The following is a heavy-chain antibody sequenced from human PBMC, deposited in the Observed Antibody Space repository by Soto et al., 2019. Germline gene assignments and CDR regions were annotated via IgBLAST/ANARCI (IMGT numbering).Heavy chain of an antibody. Sequence: PGGSLRISFAACGFTFSSYWMDWVRQAPGKGLVWVSRINSDGSSTSYADSVKGRFTISRDNAKNTLYLQMNSLRAEDTAVYYCARDGYGMDVWGQGTTVTVSS. CDR1: GFTFSSYW. V-gene: IGHV3-74*01. CDR2: INSDGSST. CDR3: ARDGYGMDV. J-gene: IGHJ6*02.